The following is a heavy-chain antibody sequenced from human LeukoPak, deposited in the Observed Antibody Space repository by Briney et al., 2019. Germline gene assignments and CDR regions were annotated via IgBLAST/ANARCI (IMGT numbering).Heavy chain of an antibody. V-gene: IGHV4-59*01. CDR2: IYYSGST. CDR3: ARGRNDFWSVDFYYMDV. Sequence: SETLSLTCTMSGGSISTYYWSWIRQPPGKGLEWIGYIYYSGSTKYNPALKSRVIISTDTSKTQFSLNLRSVTAADTAVYFCARGRNDFWSVDFYYMDVWGKGTTVTVSS. CDR1: GGSISTYY. J-gene: IGHJ6*03. D-gene: IGHD3-3*01.